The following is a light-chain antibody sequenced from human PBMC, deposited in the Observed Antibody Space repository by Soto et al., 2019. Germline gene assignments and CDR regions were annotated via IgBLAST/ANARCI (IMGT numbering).Light chain of an antibody. CDR1: HDISES. V-gene: IGKV1-33*01. CDR3: QHYHDLPII. J-gene: IGKJ5*01. CDR2: AAS. Sequence: DIQMTQSPSSLSASVGDRVTLTCQASHDISESLNWYQQKPGEAPKVLLFAASKLEVGVPSRFSESGSGTHFTRTISSLQPEDSATYFCQHYHDLPIIFGQWTRL.